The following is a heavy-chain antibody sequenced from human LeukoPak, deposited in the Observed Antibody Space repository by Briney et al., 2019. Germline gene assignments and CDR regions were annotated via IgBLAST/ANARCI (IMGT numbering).Heavy chain of an antibody. CDR1: GYTFTSYD. CDR2: MNPNSGNT. V-gene: IGHV1-8*01. D-gene: IGHD5-24*01. J-gene: IGHJ4*02. Sequence: GASVNVSCKASGYTFTSYDIHWVRQSTGQGREWMGWMNPNSGNTRYAQKFQGRGTMTRNTSIITAYMELSSLRAEETAVYYCARGGFGMDTIVFHWVHWGQGTLVNVSS. CDR3: ARGGFGMDTIVFHWVH.